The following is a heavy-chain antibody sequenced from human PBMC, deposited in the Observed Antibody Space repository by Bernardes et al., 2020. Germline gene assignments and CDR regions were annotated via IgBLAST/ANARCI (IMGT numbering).Heavy chain of an antibody. CDR2: ISGYDGHT. D-gene: IGHD6-6*01. CDR3: ARALFADDYSSSYMDY. J-gene: IGHJ4*02. Sequence: ASVKVSCKASGYTFSSYVITWVRQAPGQGLEWMGWISGYDGHTNYAEKFQGRVTVASDTSTSTAHMELTSLRSDDTGVYYCARALFADDYSSSYMDYWGQGTLVTVSS. V-gene: IGHV1-18*01. CDR1: GYTFSSYV.